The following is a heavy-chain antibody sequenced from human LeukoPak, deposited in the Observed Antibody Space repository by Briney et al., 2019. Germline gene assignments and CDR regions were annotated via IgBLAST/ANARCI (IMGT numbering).Heavy chain of an antibody. CDR1: GGSISSYY. J-gene: IGHJ1*01. CDR3: VANGWYSLEH. CDR2: IYYSGST. V-gene: IGHV4-59*01. Sequence: PSETLSLTCTVSGGSISSYYWSWIRQPPGKGLEWIGYIYYSGSTNYNPSLKSRVTISVDTSKNQFSLKLRSVTAADTAVYYCVANGWYSLEHWGQGTLVIVSS. D-gene: IGHD6-19*01.